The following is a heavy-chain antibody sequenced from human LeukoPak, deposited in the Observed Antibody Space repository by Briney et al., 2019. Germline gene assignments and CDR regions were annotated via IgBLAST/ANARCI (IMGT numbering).Heavy chain of an antibody. J-gene: IGHJ3*02. Sequence: TGGSLRLSCAAAGFTFTSYAMSCVSQAPRKGLEWVSAISSSVGRTYYTDSVKDRFSISRDNSKNTLYLRMNSPRAEDTAVYYCAKDLSYYDRSGDAFDIWGQGTMVTVSS. CDR3: AKDLSYYDRSGDAFDI. CDR1: GFTFTSYA. V-gene: IGHV3-23*01. CDR2: ISSSVGRT. D-gene: IGHD3-22*01.